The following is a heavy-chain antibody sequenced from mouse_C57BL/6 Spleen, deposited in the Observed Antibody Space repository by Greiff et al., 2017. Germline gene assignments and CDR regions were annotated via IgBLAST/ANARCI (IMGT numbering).Heavy chain of an antibody. J-gene: IGHJ4*01. CDR1: GYTFTSYW. Sequence: QVHVKQSGTELVKPGASVKLSCKASGYTFTSYWMHWVKQRPGQGLEWIGNINPSNGGTNYNEKFKSKATLTVDKSSSTAYMQLSSLTSEDSAVYYCAQGEFYYAMDYWGQGTSVTVSS. CDR3: AQGEFYYAMDY. V-gene: IGHV1-53*01. CDR2: INPSNGGT. D-gene: IGHD2-13*01.